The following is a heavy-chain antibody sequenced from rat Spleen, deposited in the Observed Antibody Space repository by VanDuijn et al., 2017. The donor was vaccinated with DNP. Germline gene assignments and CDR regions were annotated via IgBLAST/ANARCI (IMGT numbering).Heavy chain of an antibody. CDR2: MWSDGDT. D-gene: IGHD1-4*01. V-gene: IGHV2-32*01. J-gene: IGHJ2*01. CDR3: TGVDIYPGLPFEY. CDR1: GFSLTNYN. Sequence: QVQLKESGPGLVQHSQTLSLTCTVAGFSLTNYNVHWVRQPPGKGLEWMGVMWSDGDTSYNSALKSRLSISRDTSKSQVFLKMNSLQTEDTAFYLCTGVDIYPGLPFEYWGQGVMVTVSS.